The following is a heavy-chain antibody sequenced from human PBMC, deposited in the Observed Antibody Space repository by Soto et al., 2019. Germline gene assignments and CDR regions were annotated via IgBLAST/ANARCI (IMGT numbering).Heavy chain of an antibody. V-gene: IGHV1-69*01. CDR1: GGTFSSYA. CDR3: ARVLVVVPAAIGGSYYYYGMDV. D-gene: IGHD2-2*01. CDR2: IIPIFGTA. J-gene: IGHJ6*02. Sequence: QMQLVQSGAEVKKPGSSVKVSCKASGGTFSSYAISWVRQAPGQGLEWMGGIIPIFGTANYAQKFQGRVTITADESTSTAYMELSSLRSEDTAVYYCARVLVVVPAAIGGSYYYYGMDVWGQGTTVTVSS.